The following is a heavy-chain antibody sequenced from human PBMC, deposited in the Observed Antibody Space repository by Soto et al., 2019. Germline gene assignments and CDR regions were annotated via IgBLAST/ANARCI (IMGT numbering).Heavy chain of an antibody. J-gene: IGHJ4*02. CDR2: TYYGGST. Sequence: QVQLQESGPGLVKPSETLSLTCSVSGGSIRTYYWSWIRQSPGKTMEWIGNTYYGGSTNYNPSLESRATISVDMSKNQFSLKLTSVPAADTAVYSCARSGRYYGSGSYPPFDYWGQGILVTVSS. CDR3: ARSGRYYGSGSYPPFDY. D-gene: IGHD3-10*01. V-gene: IGHV4-59*01. CDR1: GGSIRTYY.